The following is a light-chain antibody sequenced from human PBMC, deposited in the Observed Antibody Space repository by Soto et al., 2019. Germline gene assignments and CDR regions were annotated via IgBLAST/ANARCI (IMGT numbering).Light chain of an antibody. J-gene: IGKJ1*01. CDR3: QKYNSAPRP. Sequence: EIVLTQSPATLSLSPGERATLSCRASQTISDYLAWYQQKPGQAPRLLIYDASKRATGIPARFSGSGSGTDFTLTISSLQPEDGATYYCQKYNSAPRPFVPGTKVEIK. CDR1: QTISDY. V-gene: IGKV3-11*01. CDR2: DAS.